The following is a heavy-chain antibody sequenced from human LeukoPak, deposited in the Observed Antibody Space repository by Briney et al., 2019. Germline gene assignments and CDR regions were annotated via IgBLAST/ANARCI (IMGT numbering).Heavy chain of an antibody. V-gene: IGHV3-15*01. D-gene: IGHD5-24*01. Sequence: GGSLRLSCAASGFTFSSAWMTWVRQAPGKGLEWVGRIKSRTGGETIEYAAPVKGRFTISRDDSKNTLYLQMNSLRTEDTAVYYCTTALTHNFDYWGQGTLVTVSS. CDR1: GFTFSSAW. CDR2: IKSRTGGETI. CDR3: TTALTHNFDY. J-gene: IGHJ4*02.